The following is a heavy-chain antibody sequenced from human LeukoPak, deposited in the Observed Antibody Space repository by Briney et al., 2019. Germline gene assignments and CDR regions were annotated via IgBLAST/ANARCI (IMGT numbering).Heavy chain of an antibody. CDR2: ISSSSSYI. J-gene: IGHJ4*02. D-gene: IGHD3-22*01. CDR3: ARGLPRDDSSDYYSY. V-gene: IGHV3-21*01. Sequence: GGSLRLSCAASGFTFSSYSMNWVRQAPGKGLEWVSSISSSSSYIYYADSVKGRFTISRDNAKNSLYLQMNSLRAEDTAVYYCARGLPRDDSSDYYSYWGQGTLVTVSS. CDR1: GFTFSSYS.